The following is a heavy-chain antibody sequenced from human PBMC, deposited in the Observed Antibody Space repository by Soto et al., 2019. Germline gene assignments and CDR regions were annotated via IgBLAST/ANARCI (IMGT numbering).Heavy chain of an antibody. CDR1: GDTFSSYG. CDR3: ARAGGHCSITSCVDF. D-gene: IGHD2-2*01. CDR2: IKPVFGSP. Sequence: QVQLVQSGAEVKKPGSSVKVSCKTSGDTFSSYGINWVRLAPGQGLEWMGGIKPVFGSPVYARKFEGRLTMTADESTSTAYMQLSSLKSEDTAVYYCARAGGHCSITSCVDFWGQGTLITVSS. V-gene: IGHV1-69*01. J-gene: IGHJ4*02.